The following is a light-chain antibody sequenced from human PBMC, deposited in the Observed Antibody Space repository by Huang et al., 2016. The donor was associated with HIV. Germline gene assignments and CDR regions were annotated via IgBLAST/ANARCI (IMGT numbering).Light chain of an antibody. V-gene: IGKV3-11*01. CDR1: QSVTSY. CDR3: QQRSNWPPRGT. J-gene: IGKJ3*01. CDR2: EAS. Sequence: EIVLTQSPATLSLSPGERATLSCRASQSVTSYLAWYQQKPGQAPRLLIYEASNRATGIPARFSGSGSGTDFTRTISSLEPEDFAVYYCQQRSNWPPRGTFGPGTKVDIK.